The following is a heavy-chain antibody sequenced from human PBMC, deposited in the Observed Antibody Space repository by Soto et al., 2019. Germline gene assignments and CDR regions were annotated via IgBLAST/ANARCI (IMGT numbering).Heavy chain of an antibody. Sequence: SETLSLTCTVSGGSISSYYWSWIRQPPGKGLEWIGYIYYSGSTNYNPSLKSRVTISVDTSKNQFALKLSSVTAADTAVYYCARGLPYCSSTSGHNWFDPWGQGTLVTVSS. CDR3: ARGLPYCSSTSGHNWFDP. J-gene: IGHJ5*02. CDR1: GGSISSYY. CDR2: IYYSGST. V-gene: IGHV4-59*01. D-gene: IGHD2-2*01.